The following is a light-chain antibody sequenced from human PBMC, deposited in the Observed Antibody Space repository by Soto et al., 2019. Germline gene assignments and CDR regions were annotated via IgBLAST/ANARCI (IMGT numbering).Light chain of an antibody. CDR3: SSYTTSSTLV. Sequence: QSALTQPASVSGSPGQSITMSCTGTSRDVGNYNYVSWFQQHPGKAPKLIIFEVSYRPSGISNRFSGSKSGNTASLTISGLQAEDEAVYYCSSYTTSSTLVFGPGTQLTVL. V-gene: IGLV2-14*01. CDR1: SRDVGNYNY. CDR2: EVS. J-gene: IGLJ7*01.